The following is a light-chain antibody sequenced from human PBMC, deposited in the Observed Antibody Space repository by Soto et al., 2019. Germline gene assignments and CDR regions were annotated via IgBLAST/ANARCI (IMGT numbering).Light chain of an antibody. CDR1: QSISTW. CDR3: QQYNSYS. CDR2: DAS. Sequence: DIQKTQSPSTLTASVGDRVTITCRASQSISTWLAWYQQKPGKVPKLLIHDASSLESGVPSRFSGSGSGTEFTLTISSLQPDDFATYYCQQYNSYSFGQGTKVGIK. V-gene: IGKV1-5*01. J-gene: IGKJ1*01.